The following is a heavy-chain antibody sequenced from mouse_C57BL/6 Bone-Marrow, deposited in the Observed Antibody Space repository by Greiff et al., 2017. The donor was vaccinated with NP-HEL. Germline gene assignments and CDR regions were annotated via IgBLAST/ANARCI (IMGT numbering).Heavy chain of an antibody. D-gene: IGHD2-4*01. Sequence: EVQLVESGGDLVKPGGSLKLSCAASGFTFSSYGMSWVRQTPDKRLEWVATISSGGSYTYYPDSVKGRFTISRDNAKNTLYMQMRSLKSEDTAMYYVARRGDDYDGTWFAYWGQGTLVTVSA. CDR2: ISSGGSYT. CDR3: ARRGDDYDGTWFAY. CDR1: GFTFSSYG. V-gene: IGHV5-6*01. J-gene: IGHJ3*01.